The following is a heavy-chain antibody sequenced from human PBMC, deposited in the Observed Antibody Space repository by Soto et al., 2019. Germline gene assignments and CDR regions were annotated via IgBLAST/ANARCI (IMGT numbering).Heavy chain of an antibody. D-gene: IGHD3-10*01. Sequence: GGSLRLSCAASGFTFSNYWMNWVRQAPGKGLEWVANINEDGSEKYYVDSAKGRFTISRDNAKNSLYLQMTSLRAEDTAVYYCATSFGSGSRAFDYWGQGALVTVSS. CDR2: INEDGSEK. CDR3: ATSFGSGSRAFDY. J-gene: IGHJ4*02. CDR1: GFTFSNYW. V-gene: IGHV3-7*01.